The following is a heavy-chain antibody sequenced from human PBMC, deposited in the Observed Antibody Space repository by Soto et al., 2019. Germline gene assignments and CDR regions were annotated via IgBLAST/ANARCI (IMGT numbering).Heavy chain of an antibody. CDR2: ISGSSNTI. CDR1: GFPFSRYA. CDR3: ARGFDLQYGMDV. D-gene: IGHD3-10*01. J-gene: IGHJ6*02. V-gene: IGHV3-48*02. Sequence: GGSLRLSCAASGFPFSRYAMSWVRPAPRKGLEWLSYISGSSNTIYYADSVKGRFTISRDNAKNSLYLQMNSLRDEDTAVYFCARGFDLQYGMDVWGQGTTVTVSS.